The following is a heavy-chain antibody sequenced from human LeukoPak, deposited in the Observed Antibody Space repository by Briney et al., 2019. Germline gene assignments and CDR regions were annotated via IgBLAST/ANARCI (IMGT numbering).Heavy chain of an antibody. CDR3: ARENRDYYYYGMDV. Sequence: ASVKVSCKASGYTFTSYGISWVRQAPGQGLEWMGWISAYNGNTNYAQKLQGRVTMTTDTSTSTAYMGLRSLRSDDTAVYNCARENRDYYYYGMDVWGQGTTVTVSS. CDR1: GYTFTSYG. J-gene: IGHJ6*02. D-gene: IGHD1-14*01. CDR2: ISAYNGNT. V-gene: IGHV1-18*01.